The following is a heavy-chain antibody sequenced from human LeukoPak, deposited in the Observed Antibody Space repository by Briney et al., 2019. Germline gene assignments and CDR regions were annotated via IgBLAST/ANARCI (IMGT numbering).Heavy chain of an antibody. CDR3: ARLYGDPARGAFDI. CDR1: GGSISSGSYY. J-gene: IGHJ3*02. V-gene: IGHV4-61*02. Sequence: SETLSLTCTVSGGSISSGSYYWSWIRQPAGKGLEWIGRIYTSGSTNYNPSLKSRVTISVDTSKNQFSLKLSSVTAADTAVYYCARLYGDPARGAFDIWGQGTMVTVSS. CDR2: IYTSGST. D-gene: IGHD4-17*01.